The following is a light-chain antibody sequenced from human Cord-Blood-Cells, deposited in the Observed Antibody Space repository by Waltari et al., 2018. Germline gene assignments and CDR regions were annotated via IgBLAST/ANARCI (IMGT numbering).Light chain of an antibody. CDR2: AAS. CDR3: QQSYSTPLT. J-gene: IGKJ4*01. V-gene: IGKV3-11*01. CDR1: QSVSSY. Sequence: EIVLTQSPATLSLSPGERATLSCRASQSVSSYLAWYQQKPGQAPRLLIYAASSLQSGVPSRFSGSGSGTDFTLTISSLQPEDFATYYCQQSYSTPLTFGGGTKVEIK.